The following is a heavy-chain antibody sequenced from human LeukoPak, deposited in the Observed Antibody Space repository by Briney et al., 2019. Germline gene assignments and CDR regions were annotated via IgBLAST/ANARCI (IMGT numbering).Heavy chain of an antibody. CDR2: IYYSGNT. D-gene: IGHD1-1*01. J-gene: IGHJ6*03. V-gene: IGHV4-39*07. CDR3: ARVSWFPGTSYYYMDV. Sequence: SETLSLTCTVSGGSISSSSYYWGWIRQPPGKGLEWIGSIYYSGNTYYNASLKSRVTISVDTSKNQFSLKLSSVTAADTAVYYCARVSWFPGTSYYYMDVWGKGTTVTVSS. CDR1: GGSISSSSYY.